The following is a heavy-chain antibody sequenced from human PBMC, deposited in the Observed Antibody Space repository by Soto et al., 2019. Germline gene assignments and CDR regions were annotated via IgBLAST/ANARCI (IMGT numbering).Heavy chain of an antibody. Sequence: QVQLVQSGAEVKKTGASVKVSCKASGYTFVAFDIAWVRQASGQGLEWVGWVNPDTGETAYKRAFRGIPSMTRDTSINTVYMELSSLTPDDTAMYFCVRQAGGASTPGDDYLGQGTLVTVSP. CDR3: VRQAGGASTPGDDY. D-gene: IGHD2-15*01. J-gene: IGHJ4*02. V-gene: IGHV1-8*01. CDR2: VNPDTGET. CDR1: GYTFVAFD.